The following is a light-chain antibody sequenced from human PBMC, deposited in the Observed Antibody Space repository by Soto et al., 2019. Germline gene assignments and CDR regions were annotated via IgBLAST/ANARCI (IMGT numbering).Light chain of an antibody. Sequence: IRMTQSPSSFSASTGDRVTITCLASQGISSYLAWYQQKPGKAPKLLIYAASSLQSGVPSRFSGSGSDTDFTITISSLQAEDFAPYYYLQDYTDPLTFGGGTKVDIK. CDR3: LQDYTDPLT. V-gene: IGKV1-8*01. CDR2: AAS. J-gene: IGKJ4*01. CDR1: QGISSY.